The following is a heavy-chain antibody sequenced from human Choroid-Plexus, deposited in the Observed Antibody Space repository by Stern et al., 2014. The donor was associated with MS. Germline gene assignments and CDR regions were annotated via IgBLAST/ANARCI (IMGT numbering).Heavy chain of an antibody. V-gene: IGHV1-2*02. CDR3: ARDQRGITIFGVVTDYYYLGMDV. D-gene: IGHD3-3*01. J-gene: IGHJ6*02. CDR1: GYIFTGYY. Sequence: VHLVESGAEVKKLGASVKVSCKTSGYIFTGYYIHWVRQAPGQGLEWMAWINPNTGGTKYAQKFQGRVTMSRDTSISTAYVELSSLTSDDTAVYYCARDQRGITIFGVVTDYYYLGMDVWGQGTTVTVS. CDR2: INPNTGGT.